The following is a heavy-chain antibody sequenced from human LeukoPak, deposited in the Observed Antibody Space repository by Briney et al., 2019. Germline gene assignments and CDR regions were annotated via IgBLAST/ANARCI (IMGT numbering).Heavy chain of an antibody. CDR1: GLTFSSHW. D-gene: IGHD6-13*01. Sequence: GGSLRLSCAASGLTFSSHWMHWVRQAPGKGLVWVCRITNDGSSTTYADSVKGRFTISRDNAKNMLYLQVNSLRAEDTAVYYCARVMYSSSWYGDAFDIWGQGTMVTVSS. V-gene: IGHV3-74*01. CDR3: ARVMYSSSWYGDAFDI. J-gene: IGHJ3*02. CDR2: ITNDGSST.